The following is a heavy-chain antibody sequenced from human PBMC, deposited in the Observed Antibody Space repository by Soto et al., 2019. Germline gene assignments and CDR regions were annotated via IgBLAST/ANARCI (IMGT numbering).Heavy chain of an antibody. V-gene: IGHV4-39*07. Sequence: SETLSLTCTVSGGSIISGGYYWGWIRQPPGKGLEWIGSIYHSGSTCYNPSLKSRVTISVDTSKNQFSLKLSSVTAADTAVYYCARVRGTYYDILTGPNWFDPWGQGTLVTVS. CDR3: ARVRGTYYDILTGPNWFDP. D-gene: IGHD3-9*01. J-gene: IGHJ5*02. CDR2: IYHSGST. CDR1: GGSIISGGYY.